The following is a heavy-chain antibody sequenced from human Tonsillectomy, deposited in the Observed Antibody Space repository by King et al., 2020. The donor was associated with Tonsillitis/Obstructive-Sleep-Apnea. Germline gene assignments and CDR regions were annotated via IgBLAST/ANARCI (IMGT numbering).Heavy chain of an antibody. CDR3: ARDGVHYDHLTGCYRWFDP. Sequence: VQLVESGAEVKKPGASVKVSCKASGYTFTSYGISWVRQAPGQGIEWMGWISAYNGNTNYAQKLQGRVTMTTDRYTSTAYMELRSLRSDDTAVYYCARDGVHYDHLTGCYRWFDPWGQGTLVTVSS. V-gene: IGHV1-18*01. CDR1: GYTFTSYG. D-gene: IGHD3-9*01. J-gene: IGHJ5*02. CDR2: ISAYNGNT.